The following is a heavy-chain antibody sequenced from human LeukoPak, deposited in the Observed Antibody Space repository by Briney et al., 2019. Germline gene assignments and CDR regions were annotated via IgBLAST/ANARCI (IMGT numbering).Heavy chain of an antibody. D-gene: IGHD2-15*01. CDR3: AREGIVVVVAAALWFDP. CDR1: GFTFSSYW. J-gene: IGHJ5*02. V-gene: IGHV3-7*01. CDR2: IKQDGSEK. Sequence: PGGSLRLSCAASGFTFSSYWMSWVRQAPGKGLEWVANIKQDGSEKYYVDSVKGRFTISRDNAKNSLYLQMNSLRAEDTAVYYCAREGIVVVVAAALWFDPWGQGTPVTVSS.